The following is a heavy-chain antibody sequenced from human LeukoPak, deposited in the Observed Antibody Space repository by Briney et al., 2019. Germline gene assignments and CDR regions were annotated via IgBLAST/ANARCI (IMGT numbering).Heavy chain of an antibody. D-gene: IGHD6-19*01. V-gene: IGHV1-69*05. Sequence: VASVKVSCKASGGTFSSYAISWVRQAPGQGLEWMGRIIPIFGTANYAQKFQGRVTITTDESMSTAYMELSSLRSEDTAVYYCARVVPITHSSGWLDKDYYFDYWGQGTLVTVSS. J-gene: IGHJ4*02. CDR2: IIPIFGTA. CDR3: ARVVPITHSSGWLDKDYYFDY. CDR1: GGTFSSYA.